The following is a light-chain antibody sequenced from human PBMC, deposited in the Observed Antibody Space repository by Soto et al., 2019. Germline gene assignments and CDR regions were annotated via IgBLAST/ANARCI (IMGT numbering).Light chain of an antibody. CDR2: GAS. J-gene: IGKJ2*01. CDR1: QSISSSY. CDR3: QQYGSSPPVYT. Sequence: EIVLTQSPGTLSLTAGERATLSCRTSQSISSSYLAWYQQKPGQAPRLLIYGASSRATGIPDRFSGSGSGTDFTLTITRLEPEAFAVYYCQQYGSSPPVYTFGQGTKLDIK. V-gene: IGKV3-20*01.